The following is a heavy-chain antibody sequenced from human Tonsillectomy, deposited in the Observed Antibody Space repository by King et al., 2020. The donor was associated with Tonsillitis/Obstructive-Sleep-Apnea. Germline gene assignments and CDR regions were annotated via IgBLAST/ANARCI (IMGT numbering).Heavy chain of an antibody. D-gene: IGHD1-26*01. J-gene: IGHJ3*02. CDR1: GYSFTTYW. V-gene: IGHV5-51*01. CDR3: ARHSGVYGRAFDI. Sequence: QLVQSGAEVKKPGESLKISCQGSGYSFTTYWIGWVRQMPGKGLEWMGIIYPGDSDTTYSPSFQGQVTISADKSISTAYLQWSSLKASDTAMYYCARHSGVYGRAFDIWGQGTMVTVSS. CDR2: IYPGDSDT.